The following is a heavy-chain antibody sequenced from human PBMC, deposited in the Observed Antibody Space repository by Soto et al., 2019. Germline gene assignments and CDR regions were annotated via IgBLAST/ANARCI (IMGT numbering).Heavy chain of an antibody. V-gene: IGHV4-39*01. CDR3: ARGPREVVTAILRVRNWFDP. CDR1: GGSISSNSYF. CDR2: IFYSGST. Sequence: PSETLTLTCTVSGGSISSNSYFWGWIRQPPGKGLEWIANIFYSGSTYYNPSLKSRITISVDTSKNQFSLRLSSVTAADTAVYYCARGPREVVTAILRVRNWFDPWGQGTLVTVSS. D-gene: IGHD2-21*02. J-gene: IGHJ5*02.